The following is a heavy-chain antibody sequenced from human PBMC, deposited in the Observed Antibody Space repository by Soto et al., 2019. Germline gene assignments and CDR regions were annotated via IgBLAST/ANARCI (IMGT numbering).Heavy chain of an antibody. CDR2: IYYSGST. CDR1: GGSISSYY. Sequence: SETLSLSCTVSGGSISSYYWSWFRQPPGKGLEWIGYIYYSGSTNYNPSLKSRVTISVDTSKNQFSLKLSSVTAADTAVYYCARHGGGYCSGGSCSSNYYYYYMDVWGKGTTVTVSS. D-gene: IGHD2-15*01. CDR3: ARHGGGYCSGGSCSSNYYYYYMDV. V-gene: IGHV4-59*08. J-gene: IGHJ6*03.